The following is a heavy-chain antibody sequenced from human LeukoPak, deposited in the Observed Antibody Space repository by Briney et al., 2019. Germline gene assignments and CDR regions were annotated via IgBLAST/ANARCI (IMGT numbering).Heavy chain of an antibody. D-gene: IGHD5-18*01. Sequence: SETLSLTCTVSGGSISSSSYYWGWIRQPPGKGLQWIGSVHYSGATNYNPSLKSRVSISVDTSKNRFCLKVTSLTAADTAVYYCVRRRSFGLSWTMDVRGKGITVTVSS. CDR2: VHYSGAT. CDR1: GGSISSSSYY. J-gene: IGHJ6*04. CDR3: VRRRSFGLSWTMDV. V-gene: IGHV4-39*01.